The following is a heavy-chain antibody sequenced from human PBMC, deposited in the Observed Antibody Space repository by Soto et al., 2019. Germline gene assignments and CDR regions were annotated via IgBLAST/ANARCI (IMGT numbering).Heavy chain of an antibody. CDR3: AREYYDSSAQGTYYYGMDV. CDR1: GYTFTSYD. CDR2: MNPNSGNT. V-gene: IGHV1-8*01. D-gene: IGHD3-22*01. J-gene: IGHJ6*02. Sequence: QVQLVQSGAEVKKTGASVKVSCKASGYTFTSYDINWVRQATGQGLEWMGWMNPNSGNTGYAQKLQGRVTMTRNTSISTAYMELSSLRSEDTAVYYCAREYYDSSAQGTYYYGMDVWGQGTTVTVSS.